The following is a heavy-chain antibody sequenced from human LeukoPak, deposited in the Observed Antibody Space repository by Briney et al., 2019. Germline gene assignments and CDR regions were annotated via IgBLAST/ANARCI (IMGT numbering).Heavy chain of an antibody. D-gene: IGHD4-17*01. CDR2: IYYGGSAYDNT. CDR1: GGSISSYY. J-gene: IGHJ4*02. Sequence: PSETLSLTCTVSGGSISSYYWSWIRQPPGHGLEWIGNIYYGGSAYDNTNYNPTLQSRVPMAADTSKNHFSLKLISVTAADAAVYDCARLTMTTETVDYWGQGTLVTVSS. V-gene: IGHV4-59*08. CDR3: ARLTMTTETVDY.